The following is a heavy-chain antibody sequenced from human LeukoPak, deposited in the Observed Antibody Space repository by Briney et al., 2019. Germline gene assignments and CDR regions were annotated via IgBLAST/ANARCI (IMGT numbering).Heavy chain of an antibody. J-gene: IGHJ4*02. CDR3: ARGARYCSSTSFLYEDDY. D-gene: IGHD2-2*01. CDR1: GFTFSSYS. CDR2: ISSSSSYI. V-gene: IGHV3-21*04. Sequence: NPGGSLRLSCAASGFTFSSYSMNWVRQAPGKGLEWVSSISSSSSYIYYADSVKGRFTISRDNAKNSLYLQMNSLRAEDTAVYYCARGARYCSSTSFLYEDDYWGQGTLVTVSS.